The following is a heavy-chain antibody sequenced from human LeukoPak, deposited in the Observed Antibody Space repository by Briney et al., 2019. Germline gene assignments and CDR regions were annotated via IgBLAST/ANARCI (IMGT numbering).Heavy chain of an antibody. Sequence: GRSLRLSCAASGFTFSSYGMHWVRQAPGKGLEWVAVIWYDGSNKYYADSVKGRFTISRDNSKNTLYLQMNSLRAEDTAVYYCAKERYCSGGSCLDYWGQGTLVTVSS. D-gene: IGHD2-15*01. CDR1: GFTFSSYG. CDR2: IWYDGSNK. J-gene: IGHJ4*02. V-gene: IGHV3-33*06. CDR3: AKERYCSGGSCLDY.